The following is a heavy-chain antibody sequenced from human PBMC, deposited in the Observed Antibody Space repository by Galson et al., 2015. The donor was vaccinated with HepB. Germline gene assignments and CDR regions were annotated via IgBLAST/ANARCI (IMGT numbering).Heavy chain of an antibody. J-gene: IGHJ4*02. V-gene: IGHV3-23*01. CDR3: AKAASSGYFDFDY. Sequence: SLRLSCAASGFTFSSSAMRWVRQAPGSGLEWVSTISGSGSSTYYADSVKGRFTISRDNSKNTLYLQMNSLRAEDTAVYYCAKAASSGYFDFDYWGQGTLVTVSS. CDR2: ISGSGSST. CDR1: GFTFSSSA. D-gene: IGHD3-22*01.